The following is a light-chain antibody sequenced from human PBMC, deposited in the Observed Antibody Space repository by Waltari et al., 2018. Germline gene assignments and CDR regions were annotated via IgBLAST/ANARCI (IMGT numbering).Light chain of an antibody. CDR2: DVF. J-gene: IGLJ2*01. Sequence: QSALTQPRSVSGSPGQSVTFSCTGPRNDVGGSTHVSWYQQSPGPAPKLMIYDVFNRPSGVPDRFSGSKSGNTASLTISGLQADDEADYYCCSYAGSYTVLFGGGTKLTVL. CDR1: RNDVGGSTH. CDR3: CSYAGSYTVL. V-gene: IGLV2-11*01.